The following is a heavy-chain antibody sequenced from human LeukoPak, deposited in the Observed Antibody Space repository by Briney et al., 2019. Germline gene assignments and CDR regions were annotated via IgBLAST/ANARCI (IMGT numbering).Heavy chain of an antibody. V-gene: IGHV3-21*01. Sequence: GGSLRLSCAASGFTFKIYGMNWVRQAPGKGLEWVSSISTSSSHMYYADSVKGRFTISRDNAKNSLYLQMNTLRAEDTAVYYCARDDTSAHFFDYWGQGTLVAVSS. CDR1: GFTFKIYG. J-gene: IGHJ4*02. CDR3: ARDDTSAHFFDY. D-gene: IGHD6-13*01. CDR2: ISTSSSHM.